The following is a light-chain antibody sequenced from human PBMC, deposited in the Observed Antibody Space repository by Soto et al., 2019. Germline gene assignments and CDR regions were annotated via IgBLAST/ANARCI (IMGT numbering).Light chain of an antibody. J-gene: IGKJ2*01. CDR3: QQYHNWPPQYT. V-gene: IGKV3-15*01. Sequence: EIVMTQSPATLSVSPGDSATLSCRASQTISSNLAWYQQRPGQAPRLLIHVASTRATGVPARFSGSGSGTEFTLTISSLQSEDFAVYYCQQYHNWPPQYTFGQGTKLQIK. CDR1: QTISSN. CDR2: VAS.